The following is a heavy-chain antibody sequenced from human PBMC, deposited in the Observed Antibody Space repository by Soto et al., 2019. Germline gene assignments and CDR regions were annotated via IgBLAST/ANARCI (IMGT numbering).Heavy chain of an antibody. D-gene: IGHD1-1*01. J-gene: IGHJ6*02. V-gene: IGHV3-21*01. CDR3: ARDLSGGNYYYHGLDV. Sequence: EVQLVESGGGLVKPGGSLRLSCAASGFPFSNFDMNWVRQAPGKRLEWVSSITSNSIYIYYADSVKGRFTVSRDNAKNSLYLQMDSLRAEDTAVYYCARDLSGGNYYYHGLDVWGQGTTVTVSS. CDR2: ITSNSIYI. CDR1: GFPFSNFD.